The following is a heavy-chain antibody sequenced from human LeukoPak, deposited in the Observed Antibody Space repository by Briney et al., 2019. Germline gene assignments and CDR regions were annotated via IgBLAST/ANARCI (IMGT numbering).Heavy chain of an antibody. J-gene: IGHJ4*02. CDR1: GFTFSSYS. V-gene: IGHV3-21*01. CDR2: ISSSSSHI. D-gene: IGHD3-22*01. CDR3: ARSDSSGYFDY. Sequence: GGSLRLSCAASGFTFSSYSMNWVRQAPGKGLEWVSSISSSSSHIYYADSVKGRFTISRGNAKNSLYLQMNSLRAEDTAVYYCARSDSSGYFDYWGQGTLVTVSS.